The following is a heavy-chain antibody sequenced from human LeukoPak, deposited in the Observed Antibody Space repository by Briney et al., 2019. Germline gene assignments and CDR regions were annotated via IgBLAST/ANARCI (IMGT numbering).Heavy chain of an antibody. V-gene: IGHV1-2*02. D-gene: IGHD3-22*01. CDR2: INPNSGGT. CDR3: ARDATDYYDSSGYYQLNYYYYMDV. J-gene: IGHJ6*03. CDR1: GYTFTGYY. Sequence: ASVKVSCKASGYTFTGYYMHWVRQAPGQGLEWMEWINPNSGGTNYAQKFQGRVTMTRDTSISTAYMELSRLRSDDTAVYYCARDATDYYDSSGYYQLNYYYYMDVWGKGTTVTVSS.